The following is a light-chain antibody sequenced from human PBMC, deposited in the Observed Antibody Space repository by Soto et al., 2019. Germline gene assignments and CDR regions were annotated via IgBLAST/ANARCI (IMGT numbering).Light chain of an antibody. CDR3: LQDYNYPWT. CDR2: AAS. V-gene: IGKV1-6*01. J-gene: IGKJ1*01. Sequence: AIQMTQSPSSLSASVGDRVTITCRASQDISNDLGWYQEKPGQAPKLLIYAASNLQSGVPSRFSGSGSGTDFTLTIRSLQPADFATYYCLQDYNYPWTFGQGTKVEI. CDR1: QDISND.